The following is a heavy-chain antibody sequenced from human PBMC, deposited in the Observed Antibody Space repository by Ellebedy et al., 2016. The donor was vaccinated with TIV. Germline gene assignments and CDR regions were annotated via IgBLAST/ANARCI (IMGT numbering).Heavy chain of an antibody. D-gene: IGHD1-26*01. J-gene: IGHJ4*02. Sequence: MPSETLSLTCTVSGGSXXSYYWLWIRPPPGKGLEWIGYISYSGSTNYNPSLKSRVTISVDTSKNQFSLKLSSVTAADTAVYSCARGGRELPFDYWGQGTLVTVSS. V-gene: IGHV4-59*01. CDR2: ISYSGST. CDR3: ARGGRELPFDY. CDR1: GGSXXSYY.